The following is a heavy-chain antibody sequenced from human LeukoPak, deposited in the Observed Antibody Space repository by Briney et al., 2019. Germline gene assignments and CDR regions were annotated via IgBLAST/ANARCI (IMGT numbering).Heavy chain of an antibody. J-gene: IGHJ3*02. Sequence: GGSLRLSCAASGFTFSSYAMSWVRQAPGKGLEWVSAISGRGDRTYYADSVKGRFTISRDNSKNTLYLQMNSLRAEDTAVYYCAKGAEYSSSSGYTAIWGQGTMVTVSS. V-gene: IGHV3-23*01. CDR2: ISGRGDRT. CDR3: AKGAEYSSSSGYTAI. CDR1: GFTFSSYA. D-gene: IGHD6-6*01.